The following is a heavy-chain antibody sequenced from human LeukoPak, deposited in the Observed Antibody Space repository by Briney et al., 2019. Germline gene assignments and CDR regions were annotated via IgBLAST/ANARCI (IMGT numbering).Heavy chain of an antibody. J-gene: IGHJ5*02. CDR1: GFTFGDYA. CDR2: IRSKAYGGTT. CDR3: TRHSMVRGVIAGWFDP. Sequence: GGSLRLSCTASGFTFGDYAMSWVRQAPGKGLEWVGFIRSKAYGGTTEYAASVKGRFTISRDDSKSIAYLQMNSLKTEDTAVYYRTRHSMVRGVIAGWFDPWGQGTLVTVSS. V-gene: IGHV3-49*04. D-gene: IGHD3-10*01.